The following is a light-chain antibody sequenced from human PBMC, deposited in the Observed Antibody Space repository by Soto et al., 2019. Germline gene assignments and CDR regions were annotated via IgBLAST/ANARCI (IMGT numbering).Light chain of an antibody. J-gene: IGLJ1*01. CDR3: CSYAGSYTLYV. CDR1: SSDVGGYNY. V-gene: IGLV2-11*01. CDR2: DVS. Sequence: QSALTQPRSVSGSPGQSVTISCTGTSSDVGGYNYVSWYQQHPGTAPKLMIYDVSMRPSGVPDRFSGSKSGNMASLTISGLQAEDEADYYCCSYAGSYTLYVFGTGTKLTVL.